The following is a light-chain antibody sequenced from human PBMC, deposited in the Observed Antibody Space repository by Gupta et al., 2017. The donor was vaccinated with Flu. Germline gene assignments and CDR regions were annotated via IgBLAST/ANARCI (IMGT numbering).Light chain of an antibody. CDR1: ERVCNY. CDR2: GAS. J-gene: IGKJ1*01. CDR3: QQSYITPRT. V-gene: IGKV1-39*01. Sequence: PPSLSASVGDSVTISCRASERVCNYLNWYQQKRGKAPHLMIYGASSLQSGVPSRFSGSGSGTDFTLTIRGLQPEDFATYYCQQSYITPRTFGPGTEVELK.